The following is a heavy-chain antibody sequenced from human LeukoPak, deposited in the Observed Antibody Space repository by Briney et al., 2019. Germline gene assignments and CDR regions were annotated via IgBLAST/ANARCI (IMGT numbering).Heavy chain of an antibody. CDR1: GFTFRSHW. CDR3: ARDFSNTAMVVYYMDV. Sequence: GGSLRLSCAASGFTFRSHWMHWVRQAPGKGLVWVSRINSDGSSTSYADSVKGRFTISRDNAKNTLYLQMNSLRAEDTAVYYCARDFSNTAMVVYYMDVWGKGTTVTVSS. D-gene: IGHD5-18*01. J-gene: IGHJ6*03. CDR2: INSDGSST. V-gene: IGHV3-74*01.